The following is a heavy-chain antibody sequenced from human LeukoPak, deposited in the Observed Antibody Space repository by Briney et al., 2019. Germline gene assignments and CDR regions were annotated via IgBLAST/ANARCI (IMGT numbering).Heavy chain of an antibody. J-gene: IGHJ6*02. Sequence: PSETLSLTCTVSGGSISGYYWSWIRQPPGKGLEWIGFIYYSGSTNYNRSLKSRVFISVDTSENQFSLKLSSVTAADTAVYYCVRERRDGYNYSMDVWGQGTTVTVSS. CDR3: VRERRDGYNYSMDV. V-gene: IGHV4-59*12. D-gene: IGHD5-24*01. CDR2: IYYSGST. CDR1: GGSISGYY.